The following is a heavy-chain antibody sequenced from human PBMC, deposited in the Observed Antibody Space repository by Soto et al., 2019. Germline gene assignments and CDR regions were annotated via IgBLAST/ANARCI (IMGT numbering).Heavy chain of an antibody. J-gene: IGHJ4*02. D-gene: IGHD3-9*01. Sequence: GGSLRLSCAASGFTFSSYAMSWVRQAPGKGLEWVSAISGSGGSTYYADSVKGRFTISRDNSKNTLYLQMNSLRAEDTAVYYCAKRRVYDWSAKLLDYWGQGTLVTVSS. CDR2: ISGSGGST. V-gene: IGHV3-23*01. CDR1: GFTFSSYA. CDR3: AKRRVYDWSAKLLDY.